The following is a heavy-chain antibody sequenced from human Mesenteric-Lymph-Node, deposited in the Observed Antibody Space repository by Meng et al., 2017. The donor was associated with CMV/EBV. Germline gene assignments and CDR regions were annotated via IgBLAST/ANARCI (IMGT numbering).Heavy chain of an antibody. Sequence: SETLSLTCIVSGGSISSISYYWGWVRQAPGKGLEWIGSIYYSGGTYYNPSLKSRVTISVDTSTNHFSLKLSSVTAADSALYYCARALSQLLRFLEWPVPYGMDVWGQGTTVTVSS. CDR1: GGSISSISYY. J-gene: IGHJ6*02. V-gene: IGHV4-39*07. D-gene: IGHD3-3*01. CDR2: IYYSGGT. CDR3: ARALSQLLRFLEWPVPYGMDV.